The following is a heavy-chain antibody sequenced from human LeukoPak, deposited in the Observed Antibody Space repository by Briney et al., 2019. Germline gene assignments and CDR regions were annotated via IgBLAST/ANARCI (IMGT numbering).Heavy chain of an antibody. CDR3: ARDEATGIVVVPAATDAFDI. CDR2: IKQDGSEK. V-gene: IGHV3-7*01. D-gene: IGHD2-2*01. Sequence: GGSLRLSCAASGFTFSSYWMSWVRQAPGKGLEWVANIKQDGSEKYYVDSVKGRFTISRDNARNSLYLQMNSLRAEDTAVYYCARDEATGIVVVPAATDAFDIWGQGTMVTVSS. CDR1: GFTFSSYW. J-gene: IGHJ3*02.